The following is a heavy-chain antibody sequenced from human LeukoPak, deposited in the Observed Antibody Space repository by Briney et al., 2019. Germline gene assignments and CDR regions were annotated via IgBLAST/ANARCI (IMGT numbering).Heavy chain of an antibody. D-gene: IGHD1-20*01. J-gene: IGHJ4*02. V-gene: IGHV4-59*01. CDR3: ASTRNWPSFDY. Sequence: SETLSLTCTVSGGSIGSFYWRWIRQPPGKGLEWIGYIYNSGDSNYNPSLKSRVTISVDASKYQFSLKLSSVTAADTAVYYCASTRNWPSFDYWGQGTLVTVSS. CDR2: IYNSGDS. CDR1: GGSIGSFY.